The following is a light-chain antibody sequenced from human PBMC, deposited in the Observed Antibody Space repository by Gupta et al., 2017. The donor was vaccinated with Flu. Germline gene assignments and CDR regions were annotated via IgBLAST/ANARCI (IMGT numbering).Light chain of an antibody. J-gene: IGKJ1*01. CDR1: QSPTDSNGYNY. Sequence: LLMIQSPPYLPVTPGEPASLSCMACQSPTDSNGYNYLDWYLQKPGQSPQLLIYLGSNRAAGVPDRVSGSGSGTYFTLKSSRVEAEDVGVYYRMQALQTRTFGQGTKVEIK. CDR3: MQALQTRT. V-gene: IGKV2-28*01. CDR2: LGS.